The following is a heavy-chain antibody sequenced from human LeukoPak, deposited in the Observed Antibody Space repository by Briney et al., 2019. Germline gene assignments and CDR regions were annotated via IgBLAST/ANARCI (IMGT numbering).Heavy chain of an antibody. D-gene: IGHD3-10*01. V-gene: IGHV3-23*01. CDR2: ISGSGGST. Sequence: GGSLRLSCAASGFTFSSYAMSWVRQAPGKGLEWVSAISGSGGSTYYADSVKGRFTISRDNSKNTLYLQMNSLRAEDTAVYYCAKSPYYYGSGREDYFDYWGQGTLVTVSS. CDR1: GFTFSSYA. J-gene: IGHJ4*02. CDR3: AKSPYYYGSGREDYFDY.